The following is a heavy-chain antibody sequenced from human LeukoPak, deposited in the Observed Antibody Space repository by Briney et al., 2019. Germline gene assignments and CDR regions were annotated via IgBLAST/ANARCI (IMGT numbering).Heavy chain of an antibody. CDR2: IYTSGST. CDR1: GGSISSYY. J-gene: IGHJ5*02. D-gene: IGHD3-3*01. V-gene: IGHV4-4*07. CDR3: ARDSLLWSGYYNWFGP. Sequence: PSETLSLTCTVSGGSISSYYWSWIRQPAGKGLEWIGRIYTSGSTNYNPSLKSRVTMSVDTSKNQFSLKLSSVTAADTAVYYCARDSLLWSGYYNWFGPWGQGTLVTVSS.